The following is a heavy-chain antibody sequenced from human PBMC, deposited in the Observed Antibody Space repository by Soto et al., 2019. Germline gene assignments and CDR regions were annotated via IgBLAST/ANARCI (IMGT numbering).Heavy chain of an antibody. CDR2: IYYSGST. J-gene: IGHJ4*02. V-gene: IGHV4-59*01. Sequence: SETLSLTCTVSGGSISSYYWSWIRQPPGKGLEWIGYIYYSGSTNYNPSLKSRVTISVDTSKNQLSLKLSSVTAADTAVYYCARGGRLRKVFDYWGQGTLVTVSS. CDR3: ARGGRLRKVFDY. CDR1: GGSISSYY. D-gene: IGHD4-17*01.